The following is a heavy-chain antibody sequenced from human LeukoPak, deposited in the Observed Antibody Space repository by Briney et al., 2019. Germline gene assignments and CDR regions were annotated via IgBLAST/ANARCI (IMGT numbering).Heavy chain of an antibody. CDR3: AKDNGNGWLGEFAFDY. V-gene: IGHV3-9*01. D-gene: IGHD3-10*01. CDR1: GFTFDDCA. J-gene: IGHJ4*02. CDR2: IGFRFDKV. Sequence: GGSLTLSCAASGFTFDDCAMHWVRQAPGKGLEWVAGIGFRFDKVDYADSAKGRFTISRDNAKKSLYLQMDGLRAEDTAFYYCAKDNGNGWLGEFAFDYWGQGILVTVSS.